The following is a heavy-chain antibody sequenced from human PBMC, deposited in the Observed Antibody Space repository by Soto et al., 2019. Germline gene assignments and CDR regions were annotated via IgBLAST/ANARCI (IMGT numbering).Heavy chain of an antibody. D-gene: IGHD2-2*01. CDR1: GYSFTSYW. CDR3: ARQEHCSNTSCYPFPDV. V-gene: IGHV5-51*01. J-gene: IGHJ6*04. Sequence: GESLKISCKGSGYSFTSYWIGWVRQMPGKGLEWMGIIYPGDSDTRYSPSFQGQVTISADKSISTAYLQWSSLKASDTAMYYCARQEHCSNTSCYPFPDVWGKVTTLTFSS. CDR2: IYPGDSDT.